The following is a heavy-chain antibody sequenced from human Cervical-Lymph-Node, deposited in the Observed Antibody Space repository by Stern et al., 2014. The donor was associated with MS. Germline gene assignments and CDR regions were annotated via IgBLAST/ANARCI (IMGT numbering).Heavy chain of an antibody. V-gene: IGHV4-61*02. CDR3: ARVSVGTFDI. J-gene: IGHJ3*02. CDR2: IYATGNT. D-gene: IGHD2-15*01. CDR1: GYSISSGSYH. Sequence: VQLVESGPGLVKPSQTLSLSCAVSGYSISSGSYHWNWIRQPAGKGLEWIGRIYATGNTNYNPSLKIRVPMSVDTSKNHSSLNLSSVTAADTAVYYCARVSVGTFDIWGQGAMVTVSS.